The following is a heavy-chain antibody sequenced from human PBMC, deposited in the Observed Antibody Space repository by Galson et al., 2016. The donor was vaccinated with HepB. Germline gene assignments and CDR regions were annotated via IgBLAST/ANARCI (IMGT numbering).Heavy chain of an antibody. CDR3: ARVPENDPRGSYYADY. V-gene: IGHV3-23*01. J-gene: IGHJ4*02. Sequence: SLRLSCAASGFSFSIYAMSWIRQAPGKGLEWVSAIGGRGGTTYYTDSVKGRFTISRDILKNTLHLQMNSLRVEDTAVYSCARVPENDPRGSYYADYWGQGTLVTVSS. CDR2: IGGRGGTT. CDR1: GFSFSIYA. D-gene: IGHD3-10*01.